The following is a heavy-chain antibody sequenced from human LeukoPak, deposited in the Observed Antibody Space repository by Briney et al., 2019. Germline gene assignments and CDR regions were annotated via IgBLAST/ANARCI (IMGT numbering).Heavy chain of an antibody. CDR1: GGSFSSYY. J-gene: IGHJ4*02. CDR3: ARGYYGSGSYIDY. Sequence: SETLSLTCAVYGGSFSSYYWSWIRQPPGKGLEWIGEINHSGSTNYNPSLKSRVTISVDTSKNQLSLKLSSVTAADTAVYYCARGYYGSGSYIDYWGQGTLVTVSS. D-gene: IGHD3-10*01. CDR2: INHSGST. V-gene: IGHV4-34*01.